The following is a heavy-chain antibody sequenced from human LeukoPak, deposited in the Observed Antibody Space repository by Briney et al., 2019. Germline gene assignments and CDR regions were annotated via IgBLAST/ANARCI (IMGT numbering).Heavy chain of an antibody. Sequence: GASVKVSCKASGYSFTGHYLHWVRQAPGQGLEWMGWINPNSGGTNYAQNFQGRVTMTRDTSISTAYMELSNLRSVDTAVYYCARERGNYDILTDYYEGNWFDPWGQGTLVTVSS. D-gene: IGHD3-9*01. CDR1: GYSFTGHY. CDR3: ARERGNYDILTDYYEGNWFDP. V-gene: IGHV1-2*02. J-gene: IGHJ5*02. CDR2: INPNSGGT.